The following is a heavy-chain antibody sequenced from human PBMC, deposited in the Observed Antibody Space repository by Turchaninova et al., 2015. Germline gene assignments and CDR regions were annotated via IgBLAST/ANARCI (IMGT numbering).Heavy chain of an antibody. J-gene: IGHJ4*02. CDR3: ARHPSYGSGNYPQYYFDY. V-gene: IGHV4-38-2*01. CDR1: GYSLGSDNY. D-gene: IGHD3-10*01. Sequence: QVQLQESGPGLVKPSETWSLTCAVCGYSLGSDNYWGWLRQPPGKGLEWIGIIYHSGSPFYNSSLKSRVTISEDTSKNQFSLKLTSVTAADTAVYYCARHPSYGSGNYPQYYFDYWGQGTLVTVSS. CDR2: IYHSGSP.